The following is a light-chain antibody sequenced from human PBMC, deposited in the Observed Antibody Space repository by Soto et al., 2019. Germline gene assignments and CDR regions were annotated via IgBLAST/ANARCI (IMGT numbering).Light chain of an antibody. V-gene: IGKV3-20*01. J-gene: IGKJ5*01. CDR3: QQYGSSPYT. Sequence: EIVLTQSPGTLSLYPGERATLSCRASQSVSSSYLAWYQQKPGQAPRLLIYDASFRTTGIPDRFSGSGSGTDFTLTISRLEPEDFAVYYCQQYGSSPYTFGLGTRLEIK. CDR2: DAS. CDR1: QSVSSSY.